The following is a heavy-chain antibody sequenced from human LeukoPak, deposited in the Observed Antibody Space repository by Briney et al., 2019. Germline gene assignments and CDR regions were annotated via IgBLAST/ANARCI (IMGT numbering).Heavy chain of an antibody. D-gene: IGHD3-22*01. CDR2: IYYSGST. CDR1: GGSISSSSYY. J-gene: IGHJ3*02. V-gene: IGHV4-39*01. CDR3: AGGGNSSGYYYRSNAFDI. Sequence: PSETLSLTCTVSGGSISSSSYYWGWIRQPPGKGLEWIGSIYYSGSTYYNPSLKSRVTISVDTSKNQFSLKLSSVTAADTAVYYCAGGGNSSGYYYRSNAFDIWGKGTMVTVSS.